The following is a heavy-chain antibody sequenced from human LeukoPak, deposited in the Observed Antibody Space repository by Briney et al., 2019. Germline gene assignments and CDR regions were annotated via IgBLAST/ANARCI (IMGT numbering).Heavy chain of an antibody. J-gene: IGHJ4*02. CDR1: GYTFASYG. Sequence: ASVKVSCKASGYTFASYGISWVRQAPGQGLEWMGWISAYNGNTNYAQKLQGRVTMTTDTSTSTAYMEQRSLRSDDTAVYYCARDYYGSGSYDYWGQGTLVTVSS. CDR2: ISAYNGNT. D-gene: IGHD3-10*01. CDR3: ARDYYGSGSYDY. V-gene: IGHV1-18*01.